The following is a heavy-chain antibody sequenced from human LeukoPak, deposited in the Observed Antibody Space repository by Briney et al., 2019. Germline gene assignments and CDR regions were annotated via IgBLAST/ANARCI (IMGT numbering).Heavy chain of an antibody. CDR1: GFTLGDYA. V-gene: IGHV3-30-3*01. D-gene: IGHD6-19*01. CDR2: ISYDGSDK. Sequence: GGSLRLSCTASGFTLGDYAMSWVRQAPGKGLEWVAVISYDGSDKYYADSVKGRFTISRDNSKNTLYLQMNSLSPEDTAVYYCARDWGRRYSSGWYGDFDYWGQGTLVTVSS. CDR3: ARDWGRRYSSGWYGDFDY. J-gene: IGHJ4*02.